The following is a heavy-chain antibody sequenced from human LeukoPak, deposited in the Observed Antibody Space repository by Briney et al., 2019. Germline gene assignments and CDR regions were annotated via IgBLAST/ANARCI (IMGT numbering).Heavy chain of an antibody. D-gene: IGHD3-10*01. J-gene: IGHJ4*02. Sequence: PGGSLRLSCAASGFTFSSYEMNWVRQAPGKGLEWVSYISSSGSTIYYADSVKGRFTISRGNTKNSLYLQMNSLRAEDTAVYYCARETMVRSFDYWGQGTLVTVSS. CDR3: ARETMVRSFDY. V-gene: IGHV3-48*03. CDR1: GFTFSSYE. CDR2: ISSSGSTI.